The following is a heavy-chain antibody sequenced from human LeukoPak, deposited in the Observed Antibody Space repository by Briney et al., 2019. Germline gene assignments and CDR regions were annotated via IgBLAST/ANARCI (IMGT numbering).Heavy chain of an antibody. CDR1: GFSFSSYA. V-gene: IGHV3-48*04. J-gene: IGHJ4*02. Sequence: GGSLRLSCAASGFSFSSYAMNWVRQAPGKGLEWVSYISSSSSSTIYYADSVKGRFTISRDNAKNSLYLQMNSLRAEDTAVYYCARAATYYDILTGYDGYYFDYWGQGTLVTVSS. CDR3: ARAATYYDILTGYDGYYFDY. CDR2: ISSSSSSTI. D-gene: IGHD3-9*01.